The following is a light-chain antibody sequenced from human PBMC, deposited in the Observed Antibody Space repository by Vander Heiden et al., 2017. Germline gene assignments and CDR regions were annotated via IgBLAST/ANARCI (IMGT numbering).Light chain of an antibody. J-gene: IGKJ1*01. CDR1: QSLLHSNGYNY. Sequence: DFVMTQSPPSLPVTLGQPASISCRSSQSLLHSNGYNYLDWYLQKPGQSPQLLIYLGSNRASGVPDKFSGSGSGTDFTLKISRVEAEDVEVYYCMQALQTQWTFGQGTKVEIK. CDR2: LGS. CDR3: MQALQTQWT. V-gene: IGKV2-28*01.